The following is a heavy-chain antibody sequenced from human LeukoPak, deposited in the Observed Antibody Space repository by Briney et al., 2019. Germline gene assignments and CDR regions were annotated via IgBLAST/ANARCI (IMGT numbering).Heavy chain of an antibody. CDR3: ARDGGYSSSWYPDGMDV. CDR1: GFTFSSYW. D-gene: IGHD6-13*01. J-gene: IGHJ6*02. Sequence: GGSLRLSCAASGFTFSSYWMSWVRQAPGKGLEWVANIKQDGSEKYYVDSVKGRFTISRDNAKNSLYLQMNSLRAEDTAVYYCARDGGYSSSWYPDGMDVWGQGTTVTVSS. V-gene: IGHV3-7*01. CDR2: IKQDGSEK.